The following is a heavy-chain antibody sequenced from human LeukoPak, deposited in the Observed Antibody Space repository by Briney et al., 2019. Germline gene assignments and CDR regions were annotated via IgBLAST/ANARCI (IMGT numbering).Heavy chain of an antibody. CDR1: GGSFSGYY. Sequence: PSETLSLTCAVYGGSFSGYYWSWIRQPPGKGLEWIGEIDHSGSTNYNPSLKSRVTISVDTSKSQFSLKLSSVTAADTAVYYCARGVTVTYFDYWGQGTLVTVSS. CDR3: ARGVTVTYFDY. J-gene: IGHJ4*02. CDR2: IDHSGST. D-gene: IGHD4-17*01. V-gene: IGHV4-34*01.